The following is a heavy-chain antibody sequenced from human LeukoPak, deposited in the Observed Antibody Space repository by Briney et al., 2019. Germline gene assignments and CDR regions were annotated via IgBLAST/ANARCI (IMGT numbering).Heavy chain of an antibody. CDR2: IYTSGST. V-gene: IGHV4-4*07. CDR1: GGSISSYY. CDR3: ARAPAGLGVVRSAFDI. J-gene: IGHJ3*02. D-gene: IGHD3-3*01. Sequence: NPSETLSLTCTVSGGSISSYYWSWIRQPAGKGLEWIGRIYTSGSTNYNPSLKSRVTMSVDTSENQFSLKLSSVTAADTAVYYCARAPAGLGVVRSAFDIWGQGTMVTVSS.